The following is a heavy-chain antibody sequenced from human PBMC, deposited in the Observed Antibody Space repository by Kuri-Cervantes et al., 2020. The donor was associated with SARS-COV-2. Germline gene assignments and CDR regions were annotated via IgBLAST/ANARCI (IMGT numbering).Heavy chain of an antibody. J-gene: IGHJ6*03. CDR2: IYYSGST. Sequence: SETLSLTCTVSGDSIISGGYFWSWIRQHPGKGLEWIGYIYYSGSTYYNPSLKSRVTMSVGSSKNQYSLKLTSVTVADTAVYYCARGVGSSGWYPLGGYYYYYMDVWGKGTTVTVSS. D-gene: IGHD6-19*01. V-gene: IGHV4-31*03. CDR3: ARGVGSSGWYPLGGYYYYYMDV. CDR1: GDSIISGGYF.